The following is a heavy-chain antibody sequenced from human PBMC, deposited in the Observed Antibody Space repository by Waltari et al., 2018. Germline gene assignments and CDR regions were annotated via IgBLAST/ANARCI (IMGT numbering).Heavy chain of an antibody. Sequence: QVQLVQSGAEVKKPGSSVKVSCKASGGTFSSYTISWVRQAPGQGLEWMGRIIPIRGIANYAQKFQGRVTITADKSTSTAYMELSSLRSEDTAVYYCARVSQLGLYYFDYWGQGTLVTVSS. D-gene: IGHD3-3*02. CDR2: IIPIRGIA. CDR3: ARVSQLGLYYFDY. J-gene: IGHJ4*02. V-gene: IGHV1-69*02. CDR1: GGTFSSYT.